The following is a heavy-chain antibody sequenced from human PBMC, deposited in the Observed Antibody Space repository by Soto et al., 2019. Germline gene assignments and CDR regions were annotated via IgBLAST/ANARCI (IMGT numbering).Heavy chain of an antibody. J-gene: IGHJ4*02. D-gene: IGHD2-15*01. CDR2: ISGSGGST. CDR3: ANDDCSGGSGSSYYFDN. Sequence: GGSLRLSCAASGFTFSSYAMSWVRQAPGKGLEWVSAISGSGGSTYYADSVKGRFTISRVNSKNTLYLQRNSLRAEDTDVYYGANDDCSGGSGSSYYFDNWGQGTLVTVSS. CDR1: GFTFSSYA. V-gene: IGHV3-23*01.